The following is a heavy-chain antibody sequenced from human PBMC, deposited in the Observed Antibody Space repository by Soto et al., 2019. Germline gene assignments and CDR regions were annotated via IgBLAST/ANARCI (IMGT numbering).Heavy chain of an antibody. J-gene: IGHJ4*02. CDR3: AAGYSYGYHYFDY. Sequence: SETLSLTCTVSGGSINSGGYYWSWIRQHPGKGLEWIGYISYSGSTYYNPSLKSRLTISVDTSKNQFSLKLSSVTAADTAVYYCAAGYSYGYHYFDYWGQGTLVTVSS. CDR1: GGSINSGGYY. V-gene: IGHV4-31*03. CDR2: ISYSGST. D-gene: IGHD5-18*01.